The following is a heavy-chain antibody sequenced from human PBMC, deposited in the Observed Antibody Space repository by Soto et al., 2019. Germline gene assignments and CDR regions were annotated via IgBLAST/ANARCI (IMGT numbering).Heavy chain of an antibody. V-gene: IGHV4-59*01. D-gene: IGHD3-16*01. CDR3: ARDGAYGILGDPFYYYYGMDG. CDR2: IYYSGST. CDR1: GGSISSYY. Sequence: PSETLSLTCTVSGGSISSYYWSWIRQPPGKGLEWIGYIYYSGSTSYNPSLKSRVTISVDTSKNQFSLKLSSVTAADTAVYYCARDGAYGILGDPFYYYYGMDGWGQGTTVTVSS. J-gene: IGHJ6*02.